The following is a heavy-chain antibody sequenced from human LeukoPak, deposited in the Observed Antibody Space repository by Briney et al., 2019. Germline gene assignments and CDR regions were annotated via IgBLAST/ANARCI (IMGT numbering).Heavy chain of an antibody. CDR1: GFTFSSYW. Sequence: GGTLRLSCAASGFTFSSYWMSWVRQAPGKGLEGVGDIKQDGSEKYYVVSVKGRFTISRDNAKNSLYLQMNSLRAEDTAVYYCARVASITIFGVALLDAFDIWGQGTMVTVSS. D-gene: IGHD3-3*01. CDR3: ARVASITIFGVALLDAFDI. V-gene: IGHV3-7*01. J-gene: IGHJ3*02. CDR2: IKQDGSEK.